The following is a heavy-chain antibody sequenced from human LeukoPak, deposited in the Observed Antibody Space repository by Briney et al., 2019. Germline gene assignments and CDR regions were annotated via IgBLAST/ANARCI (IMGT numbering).Heavy chain of an antibody. CDR1: GFTFSRYA. D-gene: IGHD5-12*01. J-gene: IGHJ3*02. CDR3: ARDAPFKSGDAFDI. CDR2: ISFDGSNK. V-gene: IGHV3-30-3*01. Sequence: GGSLRLSCAASGFTFSRYAMYWVRQAPGKGLEWVTLISFDGSNKYYADSVKGRFTISRDNSKNTLYLQMNSLRAEDTAVYYCARDAPFKSGDAFDIWGQGTMVTVSS.